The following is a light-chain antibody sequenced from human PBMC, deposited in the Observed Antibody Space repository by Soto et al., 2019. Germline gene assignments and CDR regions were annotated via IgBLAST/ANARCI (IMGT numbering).Light chain of an antibody. CDR2: EVT. CDR1: SSDVGGYNY. J-gene: IGLJ2*01. Sequence: QSALTQPPSASGSPGQSVTISCTGTSSDVGGYNYVSWYQQHPGKAPKLMIYEVTKRPSGVPDRFSGSKSGNTASLTVSGLQDEDEADYYCSSYAGSNNVFGGGTKLTVL. CDR3: SSYAGSNNV. V-gene: IGLV2-8*01.